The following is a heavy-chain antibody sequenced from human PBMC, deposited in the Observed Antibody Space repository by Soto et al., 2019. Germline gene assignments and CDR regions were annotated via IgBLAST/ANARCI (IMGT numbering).Heavy chain of an antibody. CDR1: GLTFTSYS. Sequence: EVQLVESGGGLVQPGGSLRLSCAASGLTFTSYSMNWVRQAPGKGLEWVSFISSSSSTIYYADSVKGRFTISRDNAKNSHYLQLNSLRDEDTAVYYCARDRGYTYGFDYWGQGTLVTVSS. D-gene: IGHD5-18*01. J-gene: IGHJ4*02. V-gene: IGHV3-48*02. CDR2: ISSSSSTI. CDR3: ARDRGYTYGFDY.